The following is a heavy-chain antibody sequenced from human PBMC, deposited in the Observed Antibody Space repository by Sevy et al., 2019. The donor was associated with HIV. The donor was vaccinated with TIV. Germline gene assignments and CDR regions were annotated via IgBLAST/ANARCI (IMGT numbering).Heavy chain of an antibody. J-gene: IGHJ4*02. D-gene: IGHD6-19*01. CDR3: GEKGGHTSVWTPGNY. CDR1: GFRFSTHA. Sequence: GGSLRLSCAASGFRFSTHAMHWVRQAPGKGLDWVALISYDGSDKYYADSVKGRFTVSRDDSKNTLYLQMKSLRPEGLAGDHCGEKGGHTSVWTPGNYWGQGTQVTVSS. V-gene: IGHV3-30-3*01. CDR2: ISYDGSDK.